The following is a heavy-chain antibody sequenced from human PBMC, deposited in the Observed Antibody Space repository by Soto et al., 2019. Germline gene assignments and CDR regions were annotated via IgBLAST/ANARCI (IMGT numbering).Heavy chain of an antibody. J-gene: IGHJ3*02. CDR2: IYYSGST. Sequence: SETLSLTCTVSGGSISSYYWSWIRQPPGKGLEWIGYIYYSGSTNYNPSLKSRVTISVDTSKNQFSLKLSSVTAADTAVYYCARDQQLLYAFDIWGQRTMVTVSS. V-gene: IGHV4-59*01. CDR3: ARDQQLLYAFDI. D-gene: IGHD2-2*01. CDR1: GGSISSYY.